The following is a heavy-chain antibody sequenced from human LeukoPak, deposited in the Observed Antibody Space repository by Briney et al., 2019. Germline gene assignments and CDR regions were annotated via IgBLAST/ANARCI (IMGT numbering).Heavy chain of an antibody. CDR2: IGTNGDT. CDR3: AKQYRYYYYYGMDV. Sequence: GGSLRLSCAASGFSFGNYDMHWVRQPTGKGLEWVSAIGTNGDTHYPDSVKGRFTISRDNSKNTLYLQMNSLRAEDTAVYYCAKQYRYYYYYGMDVWGQGTTVTVSS. J-gene: IGHJ6*02. V-gene: IGHV3-13*04. CDR1: GFSFGNYD. D-gene: IGHD1/OR15-1a*01.